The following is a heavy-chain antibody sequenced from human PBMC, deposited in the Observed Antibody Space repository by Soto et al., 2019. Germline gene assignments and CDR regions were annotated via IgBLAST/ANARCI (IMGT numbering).Heavy chain of an antibody. D-gene: IGHD2-2*01. CDR1: GGSFSGYY. CDR3: ARSRILCSSTSCYRYYYYYGMDV. V-gene: IGHV4-34*01. CDR2: INHSGST. J-gene: IGHJ6*02. Sequence: SETLSLTCAVYGGSFSGYYWSWIRQPPGKGLEWIGEINHSGSTNYNPSLKSRVTISVDTSKNQFSLKLSSVTAADTAVYYCARSRILCSSTSCYRYYYYYGMDVWGRGTTVTVSS.